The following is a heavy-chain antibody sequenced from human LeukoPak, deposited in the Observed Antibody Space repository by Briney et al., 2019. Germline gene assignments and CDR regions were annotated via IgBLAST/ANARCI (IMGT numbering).Heavy chain of an antibody. V-gene: IGHV1-2*02. Sequence: ASVKVSCKASGYTFTGYYMHWLRQAPGQGLEWMGWINPNSGGTNYAQKFQGRVTMTRDTSISTAYMELSRLRSDDTAVYYSARGYSHYDILTGYYKTACDYWGQGTLVTVSS. CDR2: INPNSGGT. J-gene: IGHJ4*02. D-gene: IGHD3-9*01. CDR1: GYTFTGYY. CDR3: ARGYSHYDILTGYYKTACDY.